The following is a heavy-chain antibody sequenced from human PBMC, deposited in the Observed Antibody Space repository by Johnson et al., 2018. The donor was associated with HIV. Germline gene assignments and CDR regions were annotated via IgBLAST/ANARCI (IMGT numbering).Heavy chain of an antibody. D-gene: IGHD3-9*01. CDR1: GFTFSLYW. V-gene: IGHV3-7*04. Sequence: VQLVESGGGLVQPGGSLRLSCAASGFTFSLYWMTWVRQAPGKGLEWVANIKQDGSEKYYVDSVKGRFTISRDNAKNSVYLQMNSLRAEDTAVYYCARQKRYWRNAFDIWGQGTMVTVSS. CDR2: IKQDGSEK. CDR3: ARQKRYWRNAFDI. J-gene: IGHJ3*02.